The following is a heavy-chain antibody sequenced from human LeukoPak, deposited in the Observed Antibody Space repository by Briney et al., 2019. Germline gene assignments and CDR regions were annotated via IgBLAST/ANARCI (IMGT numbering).Heavy chain of an antibody. V-gene: IGHV1-8*01. CDR1: GYSLIGYD. J-gene: IGHJ6*03. CDR2: MNPNGGKT. Sequence: ASVKVSCKASGYSLIGYDISWVRQATGQGLEWMGWMNPNGGKTVYAQKFQGRITMTRNISLSTAYMELSSLRSEDTAVYYCARARAPSSHYYYMDVWGEGTTVTVSS. CDR3: ARARAPSSHYYYMDV.